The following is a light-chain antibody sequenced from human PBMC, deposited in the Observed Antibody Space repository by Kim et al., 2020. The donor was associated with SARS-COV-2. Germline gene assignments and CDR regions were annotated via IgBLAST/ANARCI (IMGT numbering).Light chain of an antibody. CDR3: QHYNDWPGT. V-gene: IGKV3-15*01. CDR2: GAY. Sequence: SVSPGESASLSCKASQSVSHYGAWYQMKPGQAPRVIIFGAYMRASGIPARFSGSGSGTDFTLSISSLQSEDSAFYYCQHYNDWPGTFGQGTKLEI. J-gene: IGKJ2*01. CDR1: QSVSHY.